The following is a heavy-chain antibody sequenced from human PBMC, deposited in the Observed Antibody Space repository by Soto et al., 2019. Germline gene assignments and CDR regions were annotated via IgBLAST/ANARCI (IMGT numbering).Heavy chain of an antibody. J-gene: IGHJ4*02. CDR2: IRSKANSYAT. V-gene: IGHV3-73*01. Sequence: GGSLRLSCAASGFTFSGSAMHWVRQASGKGLEWVGRIRSKANSYATAYAASVKGRFTISRDDSKNTAYLQMNSLKTEDTAVYYCTRAVVPAAMPFDYWGQGNLVTVSS. D-gene: IGHD2-2*01. CDR3: TRAVVPAAMPFDY. CDR1: GFTFSGSA.